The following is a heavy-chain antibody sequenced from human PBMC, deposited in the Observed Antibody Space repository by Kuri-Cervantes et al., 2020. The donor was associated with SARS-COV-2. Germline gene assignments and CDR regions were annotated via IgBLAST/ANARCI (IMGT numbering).Heavy chain of an antibody. D-gene: IGHD2-2*01. CDR2: IYYSGST. Sequence: ESLKISCTVSGGSISSYYWSWIRQPPGKGLEWIGYIYYSGSTNYNPSLKSRVTISVDTSKNQFSLKLSSVTAADTAVYYCARGDYCSSTSCYSGWWFDPWGQGTLVTCYS. J-gene: IGHJ5*02. CDR1: GGSISSYY. CDR3: ARGDYCSSTSCYSGWWFDP. V-gene: IGHV4-59*12.